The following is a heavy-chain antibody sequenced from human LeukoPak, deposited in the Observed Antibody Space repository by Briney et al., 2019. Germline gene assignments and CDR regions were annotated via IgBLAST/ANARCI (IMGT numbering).Heavy chain of an antibody. D-gene: IGHD2-8*02. V-gene: IGHV3-48*03. CDR1: GFTFSSYE. CDR2: ISSSGSTI. Sequence: GGSLRLSCAASGFTFSSYEMNWARQAPGKGLEWVSYISSSGSTIYYADSVKGRFTISRDNAKNSLYLQMNSLRAEDTAVYYCARDSFLGGGVDWFDPWGQGTLVTVSS. CDR3: ARDSFLGGGVDWFDP. J-gene: IGHJ5*02.